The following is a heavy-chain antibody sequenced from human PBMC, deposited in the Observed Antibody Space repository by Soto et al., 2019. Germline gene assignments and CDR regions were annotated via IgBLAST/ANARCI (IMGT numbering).Heavy chain of an antibody. CDR3: ARVYYDSSGYTYYFDY. Sequence: SVKVSCKASGGTFSSYAISWVRQAPGQGLEWMGGIIPIFGTANYAQKFQGRVTITADESTSTAYMELSSLRSEDTAVYYCARVYYDSSGYTYYFDYWGQGTLVTVSS. V-gene: IGHV1-69*13. CDR1: GGTFSSYA. CDR2: IIPIFGTA. D-gene: IGHD3-22*01. J-gene: IGHJ4*02.